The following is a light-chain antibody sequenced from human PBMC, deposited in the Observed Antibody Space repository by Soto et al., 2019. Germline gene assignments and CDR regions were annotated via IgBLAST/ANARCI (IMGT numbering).Light chain of an antibody. CDR2: GAS. Sequence: EIVLTQSPGTLSLSPGERATLSCRASQSVSSNFLAWYQQKPGQAPRLLIYGASSRATGIPDRFSGSGSGTDFTLTISRLEPDFFLMYHRQPNSTPPVTF. J-gene: IGKJ5*01. V-gene: IGKV3-20*01. CDR1: QSVSSNF. CDR3: QPNSTPPVT.